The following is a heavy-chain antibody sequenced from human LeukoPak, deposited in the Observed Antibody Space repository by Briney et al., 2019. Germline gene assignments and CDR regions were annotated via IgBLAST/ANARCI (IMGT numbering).Heavy chain of an antibody. CDR3: ATGPREYDYVWGSYHANWFDP. CDR1: GYTFTSYG. D-gene: IGHD3-16*02. V-gene: IGHV1-18*01. J-gene: IGHJ5*02. CDR2: ISAYNGNT. Sequence: GASVKVSCKASGYTFTSYGISWVRQAPGQGLEWMGWISAYNGNTNYAQKLQGRVTMATDTSTSTAYMELRSLRSDDTAVYYCATGPREYDYVWGSYHANWFDPWGQGTLVTVSS.